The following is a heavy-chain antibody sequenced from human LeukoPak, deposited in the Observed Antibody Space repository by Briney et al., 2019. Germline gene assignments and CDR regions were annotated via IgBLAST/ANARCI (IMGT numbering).Heavy chain of an antibody. CDR2: IYYTGRT. Sequence: KSSETLSLTCTVFGGSISSSSHSWGWIRQPPGKGLEWTGSIYYTGRTYYNPSLKSRVTISVDTSKNQFSLKLSSVTAADTAVYYCAQSLGSSNWIGNWFDPWGQGTLVTVSS. CDR1: GGSISSSSHS. J-gene: IGHJ5*02. CDR3: AQSLGSSNWIGNWFDP. V-gene: IGHV4-39*01. D-gene: IGHD6-13*01.